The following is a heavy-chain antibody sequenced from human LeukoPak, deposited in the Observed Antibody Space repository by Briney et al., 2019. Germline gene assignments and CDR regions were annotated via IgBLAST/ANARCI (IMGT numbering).Heavy chain of an antibody. J-gene: IGHJ4*02. Sequence: GASEKISCKAFGYTFTTYGISWVRQGPGQGREWMGWISAYNGSTYYAQKLQGRVTMTRDTSTSTAYMELRSLRSDDTAVYYCAREGIQLGRDLSYWGQGTLVTVSS. CDR3: AREGIQLGRDLSY. D-gene: IGHD5-18*01. V-gene: IGHV1-18*01. CDR1: GYTFTTYG. CDR2: ISAYNGST.